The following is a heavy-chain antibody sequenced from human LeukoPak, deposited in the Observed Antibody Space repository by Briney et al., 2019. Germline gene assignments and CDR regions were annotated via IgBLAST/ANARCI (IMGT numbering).Heavy chain of an antibody. D-gene: IGHD3-22*01. CDR1: GFTFDDYA. CDR2: ISSSSSYI. Sequence: GRSLRLSCAASGFTFDDYAMHWVRQAPGKGLEWVSSISSSSSYIYYADSAKGRFTISRDNAKNSLYLQMNSLRAEDTAVYYCARRPGYYDSSGYPTDYWGQGTLVTVSS. V-gene: IGHV3-21*01. CDR3: ARRPGYYDSSGYPTDY. J-gene: IGHJ4*02.